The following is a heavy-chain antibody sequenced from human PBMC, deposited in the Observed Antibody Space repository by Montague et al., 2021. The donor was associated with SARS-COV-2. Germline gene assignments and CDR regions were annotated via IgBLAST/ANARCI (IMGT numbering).Heavy chain of an antibody. CDR2: ISGYGGAT. D-gene: IGHD2-2*01. V-gene: IGHV3-23*01. CDR1: GFTFTNYA. Sequence: SLRLSCAASGFTFTNYAMAWVRQAPGRGLEWVSTISGYGGATCYADSAKGRFTISRDNSGDTVYLQIDYVRGEDTAVYFCARGGRTNAWYEEWFDSWGQGTLVTVSS. J-gene: IGHJ5*01. CDR3: ARGGRTNAWYEEWFDS.